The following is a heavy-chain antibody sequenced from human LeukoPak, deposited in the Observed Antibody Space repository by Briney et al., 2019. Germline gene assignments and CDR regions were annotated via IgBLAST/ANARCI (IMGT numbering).Heavy chain of an antibody. D-gene: IGHD1-26*01. J-gene: IGHJ5*02. CDR2: INHSGST. Sequence: SETLSLTCAVYGGSFSDYYWSWIRQPPGKGLEWIGQINHSGSTNYSPSLKSRVTISVDTSRKQFTLKLSSVTAADTAVYYCAPGATRPGIPWGRGTLVTVSS. V-gene: IGHV4-34*01. CDR3: APGATRPGIP. CDR1: GGSFSDYY.